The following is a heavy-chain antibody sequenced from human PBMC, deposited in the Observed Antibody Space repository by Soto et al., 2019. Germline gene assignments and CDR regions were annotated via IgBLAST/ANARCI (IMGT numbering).Heavy chain of an antibody. J-gene: IGHJ6*02. CDR1: GFTFSSYW. CDR2: INSDGRIT. Sequence: EVQLVESGGGLVQPGGSLRLSCAASGFTFSSYWMHWVRQAPGKGLVWVSRINSDGRITSYADSVKGRFTISRDNAKNSLYLQMNSLRAEDTAVYYCARVKYCSSTSCYAWDGNYYYYGMDVWGQGTTVTVSS. CDR3: ARVKYCSSTSCYAWDGNYYYYGMDV. D-gene: IGHD2-2*01. V-gene: IGHV3-74*01.